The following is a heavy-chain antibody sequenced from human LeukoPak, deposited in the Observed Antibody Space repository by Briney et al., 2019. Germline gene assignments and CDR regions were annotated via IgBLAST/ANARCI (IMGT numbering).Heavy chain of an antibody. J-gene: IGHJ4*02. V-gene: IGHV3-30*02. CDR1: GFIFSSYG. Sequence: TGGSLRLSCAASGFIFSSYGMHWVRQAPGKGLEWVAFIYYDATNKDYADSVKGRFTISRDNSKNTLYLQMNSLRPEDTALYYCAKDKNWNSPYYIDYGGQETLVTVSS. D-gene: IGHD1-7*01. CDR3: AKDKNWNSPYYIDY. CDR2: IYYDATNK.